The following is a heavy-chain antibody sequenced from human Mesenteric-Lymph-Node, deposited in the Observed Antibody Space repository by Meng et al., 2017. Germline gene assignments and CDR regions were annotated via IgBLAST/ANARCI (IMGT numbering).Heavy chain of an antibody. V-gene: IGHV2-5*02. D-gene: IGHD2-2*01. CDR3: ARLFVEVPATMSYFDV. CDR1: GFSLNSRDGG. CDR2: SYWDDGK. J-gene: IGHJ4*02. Sequence: SFSEYEPTMVKHTLTLSLNFSFYGFSLNSRDGGVSWIRQSPGKALEWVALSYWDDGKEYSPSLKNRVSITKRTSENQVVLTMTDLDPVDTATYYCARLFVEVPATMSYFDVWGQGTLVTVSS.